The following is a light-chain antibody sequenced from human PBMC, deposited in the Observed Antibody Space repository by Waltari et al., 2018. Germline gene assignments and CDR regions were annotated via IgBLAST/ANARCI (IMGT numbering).Light chain of an antibody. CDR3: GTWDSSLSAVI. CDR1: SSNIGSYY. Sequence: QSVLTQPPSVSAAPGQKVTISCSGSSSNIGSYYVSWYQQLPGTAPKLLIFEDNKRPSGIPGRVSGSKSGTSATLGITGLQTGDEADYYCGTWDSSLSAVIFGGGTKLTAL. J-gene: IGLJ2*01. V-gene: IGLV1-51*02. CDR2: EDN.